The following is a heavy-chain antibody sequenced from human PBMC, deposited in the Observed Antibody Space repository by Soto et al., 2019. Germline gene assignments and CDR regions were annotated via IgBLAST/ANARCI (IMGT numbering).Heavy chain of an antibody. CDR1: GFTFSSYD. V-gene: IGHV3-13*01. Sequence: GGSLRLSCAASGFTFSSYDMHWVRQATGKGLEWVSAIGTAGDTHYPGSVKGRFTISRENAKNSLYLQMNSLRAGDTAVYYCAAVGATAGAVDYWGQGTLVTVSS. CDR3: AAVGATAGAVDY. J-gene: IGHJ4*02. D-gene: IGHD1-26*01. CDR2: IGTAGDT.